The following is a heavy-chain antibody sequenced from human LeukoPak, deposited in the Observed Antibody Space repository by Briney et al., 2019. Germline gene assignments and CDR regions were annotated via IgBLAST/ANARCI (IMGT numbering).Heavy chain of an antibody. J-gene: IGHJ3*02. D-gene: IGHD6-19*01. CDR1: GGSISSYY. CDR3: ARRRAVAATGAFDI. CDR2: IYYSGST. V-gene: IGHV4-59*08. Sequence: SETLSLTCTVSGGSISSYYWSWIRQPPGKGLEWIGYIYYSGSTNYNPSLKSRVTISVDTSKNQFSLKLSSVTAADTAVYYCARRRAVAATGAFDIWGQGTMVTVSS.